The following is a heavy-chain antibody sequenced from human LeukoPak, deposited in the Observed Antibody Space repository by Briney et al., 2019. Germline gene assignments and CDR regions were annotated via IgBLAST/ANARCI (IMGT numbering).Heavy chain of an antibody. Sequence: SGTLSLTCAVSGGSISSSNWWSWVRQPPGKGLEWIGKIYHSGSTNYNPSLKSRVTISVDKSKNQFSLKLSSVTAADTAVYYCARGRSGSYLGDAFDIWGQGTMVTVSS. CDR1: GGSISSSNW. CDR3: ARGRSGSYLGDAFDI. V-gene: IGHV4-4*02. D-gene: IGHD1-26*01. J-gene: IGHJ3*02. CDR2: IYHSGST.